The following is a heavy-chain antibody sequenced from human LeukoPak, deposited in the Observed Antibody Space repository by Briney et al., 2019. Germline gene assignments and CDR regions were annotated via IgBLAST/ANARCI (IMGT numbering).Heavy chain of an antibody. D-gene: IGHD2-2*02. V-gene: IGHV4-31*03. CDR3: ARMGCSSTSCYIVY. CDR1: GGSISSGGYY. CDR2: IYYSGST. J-gene: IGHJ4*02. Sequence: SQTLSLTCTVSGGSISSGGYYWSWIRQHPGKGLEWIGYIYYSGSTYYNPSLKSRVTISVDTSKNQFSLKLSSVTAADTAVYYCARMGCSSTSCYIVYWGQGTLVTVSS.